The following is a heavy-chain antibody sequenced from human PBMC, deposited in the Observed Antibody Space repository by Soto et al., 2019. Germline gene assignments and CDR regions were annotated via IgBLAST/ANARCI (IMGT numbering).Heavy chain of an antibody. CDR2: ISHNGGDT. J-gene: IGHJ3*02. V-gene: IGHV3-64D*08. CDR3: VKDHYSNSPTYSDACDI. D-gene: IGHD2-15*01. CDR1: GFTFSNYY. Sequence: PGGSLRLSCSASGFTFSNYYMHWVRQAPGKGLEYVSAISHNGGDTYYADFVKGRFTISRDNSKNTLYLHMSSLRAEDTAVYYCVKDHYSNSPTYSDACDIWGQGTMVTVS.